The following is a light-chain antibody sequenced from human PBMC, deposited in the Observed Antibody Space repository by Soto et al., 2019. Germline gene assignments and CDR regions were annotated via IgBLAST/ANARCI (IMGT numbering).Light chain of an antibody. Sequence: QSALTQPASVSGSPGQSITISCTGTTSDIGGYNYVSWYQQHPGKAPKLMLYDVTSRPSGVSHRVSGSKSANTASLTISGLQAEDEADYYCSSYESGSALVLFGGGTKLTVL. CDR2: DVT. V-gene: IGLV2-14*03. CDR1: TSDIGGYNY. CDR3: SSYESGSALVL. J-gene: IGLJ2*01.